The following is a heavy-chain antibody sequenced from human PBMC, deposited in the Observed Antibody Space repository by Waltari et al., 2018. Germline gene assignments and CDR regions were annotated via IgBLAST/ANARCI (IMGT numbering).Heavy chain of an antibody. CDR2: IYPGDSDT. D-gene: IGHD3-22*01. J-gene: IGHJ3*02. V-gene: IGHV5-51*01. CDR1: GYSFTSYW. Sequence: EVQLVQSGAEVKKPGESLKISCKGSGYSFTSYWIGRVRQMPGKGLEWMGIIYPGDSDTRYSPSFQGQVTISADKSISTAYLQWSSLKASDTAMYYCARQYYYYDSSGTHDAFDIWGQGTMVTVSS. CDR3: ARQYYYYDSSGTHDAFDI.